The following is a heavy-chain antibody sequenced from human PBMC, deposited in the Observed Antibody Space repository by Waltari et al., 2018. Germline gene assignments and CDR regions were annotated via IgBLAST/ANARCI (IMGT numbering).Heavy chain of an antibody. D-gene: IGHD6-13*01. CDR1: GFTFSSYA. Sequence: QVQLVESGGGVVQPGRSLRLSCAASGFTFSSYAMHWVRQAPGKGLEWVAVISYHGTYEYYADSVKGRFTISRDNSKNTLYLQMNSLRAEDTAVYYCARGRVAAAGNPFYWGQGTLVTVSS. CDR2: ISYHGTYE. V-gene: IGHV3-30-3*01. CDR3: ARGRVAAAGNPFY. J-gene: IGHJ4*02.